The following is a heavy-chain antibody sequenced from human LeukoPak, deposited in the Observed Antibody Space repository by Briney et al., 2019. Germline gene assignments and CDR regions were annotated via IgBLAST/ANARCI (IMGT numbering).Heavy chain of an antibody. D-gene: IGHD6-19*01. CDR1: GFTFSSYA. CDR2: ISYDGSNK. Sequence: GGSLRLSCAASGFTFSSYAMHWVRQAPGKGLEWVAVISYDGSNKYYADSVKGRFTISRDNSKNTLYLQMNSLRAEDTAVYYCVGIAVAGTRNYWGQGSLVTVSS. CDR3: VGIAVAGTRNY. J-gene: IGHJ4*02. V-gene: IGHV3-30-3*01.